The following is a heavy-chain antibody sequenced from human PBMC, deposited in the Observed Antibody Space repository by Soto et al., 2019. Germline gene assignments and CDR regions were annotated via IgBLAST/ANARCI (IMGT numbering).Heavy chain of an antibody. CDR2: ISHLEST. V-gene: IGHV4-30-2*06. J-gene: IGHJ6*02. CDR1: GPSISYGGFS. D-gene: IGHD5-18*01. CDR3: AKDDSTVSRPWDV. Sequence: SETLSLTCTVSGPSISYGGFSWSWIRQSPGKGLEWIGYISHLESTYFHPSFKSRLTMSIDRTRNQFSLKLSSVTGLRVEDTAVYFCAKDDSTVSRPWDVWGQGTTVTVSS.